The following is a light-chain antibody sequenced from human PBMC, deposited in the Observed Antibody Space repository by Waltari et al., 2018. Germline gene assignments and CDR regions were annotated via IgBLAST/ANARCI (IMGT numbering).Light chain of an antibody. J-gene: IGKJ2*01. CDR2: VTS. CDR1: QSRLHSNGYNY. Sequence: DIVMTQSPLSLPVTPGEPASIPCRSSQSRLHSNGYNYLDWYLQKPGQSPQVLIYVTSNRASVVPDRFSGSGSGTDFTLKISRVEAEDVGVYYCMQALQTPRTFGQGTRLEIK. CDR3: MQALQTPRT. V-gene: IGKV2-28*01.